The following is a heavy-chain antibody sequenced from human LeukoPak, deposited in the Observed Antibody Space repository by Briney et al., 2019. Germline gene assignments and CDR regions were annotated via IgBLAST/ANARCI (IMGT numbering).Heavy chain of an antibody. CDR3: ARDPRLYYGSGSYYMDV. J-gene: IGHJ6*03. D-gene: IGHD3-10*01. V-gene: IGHV1-2*02. CDR1: GYTFTGYY. CDR2: INPNSGGT. Sequence: ASVKVSCKASGYTFTGYYMHWVRQAPGQGLEWMGWINPNSGGTNYAQKFQGRVTMTRDTSITTAYMEVSRLRSDDTAVYYCARDPRLYYGSGSYYMDVWGKGTTVTVSS.